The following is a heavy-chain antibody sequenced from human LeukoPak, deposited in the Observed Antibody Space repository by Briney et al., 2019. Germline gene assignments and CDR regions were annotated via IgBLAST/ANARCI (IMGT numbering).Heavy chain of an antibody. D-gene: IGHD6-19*01. J-gene: IGHJ4*02. CDR1: GYTFTSYG. CDR3: ARDRIGSGRPHFDY. CDR2: ISAYNGNT. Sequence: ASVKVSCKASGYTFTSYGISWVRQAPGQGLEWMGWISAYNGNTNYAQKLQGRVTMTTDTSTSTAYMELRSLRSDDTAVYYCARDRIGSGRPHFDYWGQGTLVTVSS. V-gene: IGHV1-18*01.